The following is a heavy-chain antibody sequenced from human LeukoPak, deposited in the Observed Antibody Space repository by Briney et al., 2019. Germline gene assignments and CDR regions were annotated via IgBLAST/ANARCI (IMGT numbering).Heavy chain of an antibody. D-gene: IGHD2-8*01. CDR1: GYTFTNYW. J-gene: IGHJ5*02. V-gene: IGHV5-51*01. CDR3: AAMVYANWFDP. Sequence: GESLQISCKASGYTFTNYWIGWVRQMPGKGLEWVGIIYPGDSDTRYSPSFQGQVTISADKSISTAYLQWSSLKASDTAMYYCAAMVYANWFDPWGQGTLVTVSS. CDR2: IYPGDSDT.